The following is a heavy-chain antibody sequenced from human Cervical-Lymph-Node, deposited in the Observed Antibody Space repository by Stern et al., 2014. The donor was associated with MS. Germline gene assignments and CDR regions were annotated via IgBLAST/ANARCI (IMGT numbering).Heavy chain of an antibody. CDR1: GFTFSSYS. Sequence: VQLVQSGGGLVQPGGSLRLSCAASGFTFSSYSMNLVRQAPGKGLEWVSYIRSSSSTIYYADSVKGRFTISRDNAKNSLYLQMNSLRDEDTAVYYCARDRDEYSSSSASFDYWGQGTLVTVSS. CDR3: ARDRDEYSSSSASFDY. D-gene: IGHD6-6*01. V-gene: IGHV3-48*02. J-gene: IGHJ4*02. CDR2: IRSSSSTI.